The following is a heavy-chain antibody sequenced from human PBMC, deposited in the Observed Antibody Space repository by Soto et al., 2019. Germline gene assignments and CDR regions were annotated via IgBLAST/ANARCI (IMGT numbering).Heavy chain of an antibody. V-gene: IGHV3-48*02. J-gene: IGHJ5*02. CDR3: ARDSKDKWELRFVGWFDP. D-gene: IGHD1-26*01. CDR1: GFTFSSYS. Sequence: GGSLRLSCAASGFTFSSYSMNWVRQAPGKGLEWVSYISSSSSTIDYEDSVKGRFTISRDNAKNSLYLQMNSLRDEDTAVYYCARDSKDKWELRFVGWFDPWGQGTLVTVSS. CDR2: ISSSSSTI.